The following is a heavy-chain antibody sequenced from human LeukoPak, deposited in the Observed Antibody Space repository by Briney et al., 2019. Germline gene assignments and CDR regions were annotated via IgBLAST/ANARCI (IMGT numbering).Heavy chain of an antibody. CDR3: AREESIGRYQFLHDS. CDR1: NYTFIRYG. V-gene: IGHV1-18*01. J-gene: IGHJ4*02. D-gene: IGHD1-26*01. Sequence: ASVKVSCKASNYTFIRYGIAWVRQAPGQGLEWLAWISPYNGNTKYAQKFQGRVTMTTDTSTSTAYMELRSLTSDDTAVYYCAREESIGRYQFLHDSWGQGTLVTVSS. CDR2: ISPYNGNT.